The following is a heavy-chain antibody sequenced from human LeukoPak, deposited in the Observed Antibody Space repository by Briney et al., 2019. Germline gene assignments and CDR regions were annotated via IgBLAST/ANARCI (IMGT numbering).Heavy chain of an antibody. D-gene: IGHD5-18*01. CDR3: VRRRYNYGFDS. V-gene: IGHV4-4*02. J-gene: IGHJ4*02. Sequence: SGTLSLTCDVSGDSISGSNWWNWVRQPPGKGLAWIGGIYHSGSTNYNPSLKRRVTMSVDKSKNQFSLKLSSVTAADTAVFYCVRRRYNYGFDSWGQGTLVTVSS. CDR1: GDSISGSNW. CDR2: IYHSGST.